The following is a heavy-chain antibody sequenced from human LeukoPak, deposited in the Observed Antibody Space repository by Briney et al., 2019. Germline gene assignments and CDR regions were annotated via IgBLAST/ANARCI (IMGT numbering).Heavy chain of an antibody. V-gene: IGHV3-48*03. CDR3: ARTLSTVSTFDY. J-gene: IGHJ4*02. CDR2: TSASGTTI. Sequence: GKSLRLSCAASGFTFNNYDINCVRQAPGKGLEWVSYTSASGTTIYYADSVRGRFTISRDNAKNSLYLQMNSLRAEDTAVYYCARTLSTVSTFDYWGQGTLLSVSS. D-gene: IGHD4-11*01. CDR1: GFTFNNYD.